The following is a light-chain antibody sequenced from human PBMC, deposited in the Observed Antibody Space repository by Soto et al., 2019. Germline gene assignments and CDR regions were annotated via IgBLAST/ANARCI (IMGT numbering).Light chain of an antibody. CDR3: SSYTSSSTVV. CDR1: SSDVGGYNY. CDR2: EVS. Sequence: QSALTQPASVSGSPGQSITISCTGTSSDVGGYNYVSWYQQHPGKAPKLMIYEVSKRPSGVSNRFSGSKSGNTASLTISGRQAEDEDDYYCSSYTSSSTVVFGGGTKLTVL. V-gene: IGLV2-14*01. J-gene: IGLJ2*01.